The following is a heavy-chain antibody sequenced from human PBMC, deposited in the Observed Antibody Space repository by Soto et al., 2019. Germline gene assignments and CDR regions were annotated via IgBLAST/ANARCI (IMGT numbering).Heavy chain of an antibody. V-gene: IGHV4-39*01. CDR2: SYHSGST. Sequence: PSDTLSLTCTVSGASITSLYYYWGWIRQPPGKGLEWIGSSYHSGSTYYAPSLMSRVAMSVDTSKNQFSLKLNSVTAADTAVYYCARRGWGSSSFFDYWGQGTLVTVSS. J-gene: IGHJ4*02. CDR3: ARRGWGSSSFFDY. CDR1: GASITSLYYY. D-gene: IGHD6-6*01.